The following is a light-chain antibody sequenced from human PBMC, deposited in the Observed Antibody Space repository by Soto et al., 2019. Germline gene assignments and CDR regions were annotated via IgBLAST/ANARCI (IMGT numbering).Light chain of an antibody. Sequence: EIVMTQSPATLSVSPGERATLSCTASQNIGSKMAWYQQKPDQAPRLLIYDASNRATGIPARFSGSGSGTDFTLTISSLEPEDFAVYYCQQRSNWPLTFGQGTRLEIK. CDR2: DAS. CDR1: QNIGSK. CDR3: QQRSNWPLT. V-gene: IGKV3-11*01. J-gene: IGKJ5*01.